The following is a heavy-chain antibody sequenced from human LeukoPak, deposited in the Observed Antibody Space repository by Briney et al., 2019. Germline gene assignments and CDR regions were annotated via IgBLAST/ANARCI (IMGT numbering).Heavy chain of an antibody. D-gene: IGHD3-10*01. V-gene: IGHV3-21*01. Sequence: GGSLRLSCAASGFTFSSYSMNWVRQAPGKGLEWVSSISSSSSYIYYADSVKGRFTISRDNAKNTLHLQMNSLRAEDTAVYYCARSVRGLYYFDYWGQGTLVTVSS. CDR2: ISSSSSYI. CDR1: GFTFSSYS. CDR3: ARSVRGLYYFDY. J-gene: IGHJ4*02.